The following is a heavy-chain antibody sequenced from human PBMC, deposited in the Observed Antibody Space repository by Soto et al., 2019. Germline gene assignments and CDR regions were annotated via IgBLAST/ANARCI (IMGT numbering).Heavy chain of an antibody. D-gene: IGHD1-26*01. Sequence: EVQLLESGGGLVQPGGSLRLSCAASGFIFSSYAMSWVRQAPGKGLEWVSTFSGSGQSTYYADSVKGRFTISRDNSKHTLYLQMNSLRAEDTAVYYCATCRGSYPPYFDYWGQGTLVTVSS. CDR3: ATCRGSYPPYFDY. CDR1: GFIFSSYA. V-gene: IGHV3-23*01. J-gene: IGHJ4*02. CDR2: FSGSGQST.